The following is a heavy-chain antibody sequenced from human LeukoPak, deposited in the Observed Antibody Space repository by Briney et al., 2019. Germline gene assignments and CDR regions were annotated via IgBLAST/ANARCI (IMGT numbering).Heavy chain of an antibody. D-gene: IGHD3-3*01. CDR2: ISGSGGST. V-gene: IGHV3-23*01. CDR3: ARGVSLPYDFWEKSWFDP. CDR1: GFTFSSYA. Sequence: PGGSLRLSCAASGFTFSSYAMSWVRQAPGKGLEWVSAISGSGGSTYYADSVKGRFTISRDNAKNSLYLQMNSLRAEDTAVYYCARGVSLPYDFWEKSWFDPWGQGTLVTVSS. J-gene: IGHJ5*02.